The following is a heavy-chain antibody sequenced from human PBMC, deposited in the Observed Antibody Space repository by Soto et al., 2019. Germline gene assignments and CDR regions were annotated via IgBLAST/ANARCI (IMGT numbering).Heavy chain of an antibody. D-gene: IGHD3-22*01. CDR1: GDSTRSHY. V-gene: IGHV4-59*11. CDR3: ARDKRVLGDSSGYYYLGWFDP. J-gene: IGHJ5*02. CDR2: VYYSGST. Sequence: SETLSLTSVVSGDSTRSHYWSWMRQPTGRGPERIGDVYYSGSTNYNPALKSRVTISVDTSKNQFSLKLSSVTAADTAVYYCARDKRVLGDSSGYYYLGWFDPWGQGTLVTVSS.